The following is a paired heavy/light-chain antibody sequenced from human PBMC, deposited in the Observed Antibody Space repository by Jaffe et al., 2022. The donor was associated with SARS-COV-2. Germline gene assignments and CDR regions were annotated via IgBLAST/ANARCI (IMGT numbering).Heavy chain of an antibody. CDR3: AQRGDGAGYPYYLDN. Sequence: EVQLLESGGGLVQPGGSLRLSCAASGFTFSRFVMAWVRQAPGRGLEWVSSINENGDNTYYVDSVKGRFTISRDNSKNTLYLQMNSLRAEDSATYYCAQRGDGAGYPYYLDNWGQGTLVTVSS. D-gene: IGHD3-9*01. V-gene: IGHV3-23*01. CDR1: GFTFSRFV. J-gene: IGHJ4*02. CDR2: INENGDNT.
Light chain of an antibody. J-gene: IGKJ2*01. CDR2: GAS. CDR3: QQYNNWPPRT. Sequence: EIVMTQSPATLSVSPGERASLSCRASQSVGSNLAWYQQKPGQPPRLLIYGASTRATGIPARFSGSGSGTEFTLTISSLQSEDFAVYYCQQYNNWPPRTFGQGTKLEIK. V-gene: IGKV3-15*01. CDR1: QSVGSN.